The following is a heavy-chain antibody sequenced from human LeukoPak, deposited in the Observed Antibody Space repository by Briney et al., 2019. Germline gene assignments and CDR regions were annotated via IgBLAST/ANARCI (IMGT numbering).Heavy chain of an antibody. CDR3: ARLGSYSDH. V-gene: IGHV1-18*01. CDR2: ISGYNGHT. CDR1: GYTFTSYG. J-gene: IGHJ4*02. Sequence: ASVKVSCKASGYTFTSYGISWVRQAPGQGLEWMGWISGYNGHTDYPQQFQGRVTMTTDTSTSTAYLELRSLTSDDTAVYYCARLGSYSDHWGQGTLVTVSS. D-gene: IGHD1-26*01.